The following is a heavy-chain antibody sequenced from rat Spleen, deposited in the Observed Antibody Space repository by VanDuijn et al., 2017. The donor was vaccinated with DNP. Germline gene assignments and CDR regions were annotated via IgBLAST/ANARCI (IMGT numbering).Heavy chain of an antibody. V-gene: IGHV3-1*01. CDR2: INYSGTT. J-gene: IGHJ2*01. CDR1: GFSITRSY. Sequence: EVQLQESGPGLVKPSQSLSLTCSVTGFSITRSYRWNWIRKFPGNKMEWMGYINYSGTTAYNPSLRSRISITRDTSKNQFFLQLNSVTTEDTATYYCARWTRYFDYWGQGVMVTVSS. CDR3: ARWTRYFDY. D-gene: IGHD1-4*01.